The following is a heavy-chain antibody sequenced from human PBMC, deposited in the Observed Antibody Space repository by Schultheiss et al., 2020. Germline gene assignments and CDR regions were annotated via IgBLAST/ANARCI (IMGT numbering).Heavy chain of an antibody. CDR2: IHSSGYT. CDR1: GGSISSYY. D-gene: IGHD4-23*01. Sequence: SETLSLTCTVSGGSISSYYWSWIRQSPGKGLEWIGNIHSSGYTTYRPSLKSRVAMSLDTSKNHFSLKLTSMTAADTAIYYCARVTNDYGGNLVDHWGRGSRVTVAS. J-gene: IGHJ5*02. CDR3: ARVTNDYGGNLVDH. V-gene: IGHV4-59*01.